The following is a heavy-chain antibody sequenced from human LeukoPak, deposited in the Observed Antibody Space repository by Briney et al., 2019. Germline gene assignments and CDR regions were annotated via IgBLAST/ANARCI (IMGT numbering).Heavy chain of an antibody. J-gene: IGHJ6*03. V-gene: IGHV3-21*01. CDR2: ISSSSSYI. D-gene: IGHD6-13*01. CDR3: ARESDSSSWPAEYYYYMDV. CDR1: GFTFSSYS. Sequence: GGSLRLSCAASGFTFSSYSMNWVRQAPGKGLEWVSSISSSSSYIYYADSVKGRFTISRDNAKNSLYLQMNSLRAEDTAVYYCARESDSSSWPAEYYYYMDVWGKGTTVTVSS.